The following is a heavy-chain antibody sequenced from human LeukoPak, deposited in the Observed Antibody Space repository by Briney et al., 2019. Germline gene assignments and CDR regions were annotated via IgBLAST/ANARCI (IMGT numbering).Heavy chain of an antibody. Sequence: GESLKISCKASGYIFTDFWIGWVRQMPGKGLEWMGIVDPGDSETRYSASFQGQVTISVDKSITTAYLQWNSLKPSDTAKYYCVTYSGYYAFAHWGQGSLVIVSS. CDR3: VTYSGYYAFAH. CDR1: GYIFTDFW. V-gene: IGHV5-51*01. CDR2: VDPGDSET. J-gene: IGHJ4*02. D-gene: IGHD5-12*01.